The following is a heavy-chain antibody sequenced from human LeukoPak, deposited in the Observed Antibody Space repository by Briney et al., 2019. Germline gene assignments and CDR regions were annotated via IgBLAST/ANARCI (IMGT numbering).Heavy chain of an antibody. J-gene: IGHJ3*02. CDR2: ISYDGSNK. CDR3: AKDQITMVRGVILAHDAFDI. D-gene: IGHD3-10*01. Sequence: GGSLRLSCAASGFTFSSYGMHWVRQAPGKGLEWVAVISYDGSNKYYADPVKGRFTISRDNSKNTLYLQMNNLRAEDTAVYYCAKDQITMVRGVILAHDAFDIWGQGTMVTVSS. V-gene: IGHV3-30*18. CDR1: GFTFSSYG.